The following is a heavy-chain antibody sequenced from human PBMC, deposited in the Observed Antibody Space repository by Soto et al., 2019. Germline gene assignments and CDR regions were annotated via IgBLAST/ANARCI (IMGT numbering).Heavy chain of an antibody. CDR2: VNDLCSI. Sequence: QVQLQQWGAGPLRPLETLSLTCGVSGGSFCGYYWAWIRQPPGKGLEWIGEVNDLCSINSNPSLKSRVSISVDSSKNHYSLNLAYVTPADTAVYYCASESHDTLTGPPWVWYFDLWGRGTLSTVSS. CDR1: GGSFCGYY. D-gene: IGHD3-9*01. CDR3: ASESHDTLTGPPWVWYFDL. V-gene: IGHV4-34*01. J-gene: IGHJ2*01.